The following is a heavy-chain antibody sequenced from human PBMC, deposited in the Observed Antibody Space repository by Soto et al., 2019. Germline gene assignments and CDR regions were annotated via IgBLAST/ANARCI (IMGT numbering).Heavy chain of an antibody. D-gene: IGHD3-22*01. CDR1: GFIFDDYG. J-gene: IGHJ4*02. CDR3: ARVLSSGNSDPFDY. CDR2: INWNGGST. V-gene: IGHV3-20*04. Sequence: PGGSLRLSCAASGFIFDDYGMSWVRQGPVKGLEWVSGINWNGGSTVYADSVKGRFTISRDNAKNSLYLQMNSLRAEDTALYYCARVLSSGNSDPFDYWGQGTLVTVSS.